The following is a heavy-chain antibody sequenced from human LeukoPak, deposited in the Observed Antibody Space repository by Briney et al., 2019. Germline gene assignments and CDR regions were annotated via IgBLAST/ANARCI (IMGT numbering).Heavy chain of an antibody. Sequence: SETLSLTCAVYGGSFSGYYWSWIRQPPGKGLEWIGEINHSGSTNYNPSLKSRVTISVDTPKNQFSLKLSSVTAADTAVYYCARANGVKLFDYWGQGTLVTVSS. CDR1: GGSFSGYY. CDR2: INHSGST. D-gene: IGHD2-8*01. CDR3: ARANGVKLFDY. J-gene: IGHJ4*02. V-gene: IGHV4-34*01.